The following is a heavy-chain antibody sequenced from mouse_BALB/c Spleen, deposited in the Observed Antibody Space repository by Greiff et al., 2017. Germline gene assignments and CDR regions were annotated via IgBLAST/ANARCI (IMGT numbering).Heavy chain of an antibody. CDR1: GFTFSDYY. V-gene: IGHV5-4*02. D-gene: IGHD2-4*01. J-gene: IGHJ3*01. CDR2: ISDGGSYT. Sequence: EVKLQESGGGLVKPGGSLKLSCAASGFTFSDYYMYWVRQTPEKRLEWVATISDGGSYTYYPDSVKGRFTISRDNAKNNLYLQMSSLKSEDTAMYYCARENYDYDWGFAYWGQGTLVTVSA. CDR3: ARENYDYDWGFAY.